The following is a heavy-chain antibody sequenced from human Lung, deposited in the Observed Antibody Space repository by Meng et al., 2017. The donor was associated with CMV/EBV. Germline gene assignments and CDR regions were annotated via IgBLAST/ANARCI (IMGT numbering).Heavy chain of an antibody. CDR1: GYSFGNYA. V-gene: IGHV3-30*04. Sequence: GESLKISCVGSGYSFGNYAMHWVRQAPGKGLEWVAVISYDGDKKFYTDSVKGRFTISRDSSKNTLYLQMNSLRAEDTAVYYCAKDRLSSSSWYYYYYGMDVWGQGTTVTVSS. D-gene: IGHD6-13*01. CDR2: ISYDGDKK. CDR3: AKDRLSSSSWYYYYYGMDV. J-gene: IGHJ6*02.